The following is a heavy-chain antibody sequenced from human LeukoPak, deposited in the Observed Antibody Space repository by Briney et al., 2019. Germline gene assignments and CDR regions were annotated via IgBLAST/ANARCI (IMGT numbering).Heavy chain of an antibody. CDR1: GFTLSSTSYG. CDR2: ISYDGGST. D-gene: IGHD2-15*01. V-gene: IGHV3-30*04. J-gene: IGHJ5*02. Sequence: PGGSLRLSCAASGFTLSSTSYGMHWVRQAPGKGLEWVAMISYDGGSTYYADSVKGRFIISRDSSNNAVYLQMNSLRTEDSALYYCARDWGSGVWCNWFGPWGQGTRVTVSS. CDR3: ARDWGSGVWCNWFGP.